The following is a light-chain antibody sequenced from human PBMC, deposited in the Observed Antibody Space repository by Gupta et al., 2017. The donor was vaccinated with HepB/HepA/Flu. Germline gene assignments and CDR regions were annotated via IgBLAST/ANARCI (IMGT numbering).Light chain of an antibody. V-gene: IGLV3-1*01. CDR1: KLGDKY. Sequence: SYELTPPPSVSVSPGQTASITCSGDKLGDKYACWYQQKPGQSPVLVIYKDSKRPSGIPERFSGSNSGNTATLTISATQAMDEADYYCQAWDSSTASYVIGTGTKVTVL. CDR2: KDS. CDR3: QAWDSSTASYV. J-gene: IGLJ1*01.